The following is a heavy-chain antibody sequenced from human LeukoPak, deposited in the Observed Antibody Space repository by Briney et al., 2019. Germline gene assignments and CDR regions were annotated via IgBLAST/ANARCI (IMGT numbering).Heavy chain of an antibody. J-gene: IGHJ4*02. Sequence: ASVKVSCKASGYTFTGYYMHWVRQAPGQGLEWMGWINPNSGGTNYAQKFQGRVTMTRDTSITTAYMELSSLKSDDTAVYYCARGRKVAGTVGYWGQGTLVTVS. D-gene: IGHD6-19*01. V-gene: IGHV1-2*02. CDR1: GYTFTGYY. CDR3: ARGRKVAGTVGY. CDR2: INPNSGGT.